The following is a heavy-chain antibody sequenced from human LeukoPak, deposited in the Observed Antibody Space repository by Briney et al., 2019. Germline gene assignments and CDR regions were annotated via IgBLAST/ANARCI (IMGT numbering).Heavy chain of an antibody. CDR2: IDPNDGGT. D-gene: IGHD1-26*01. CDR3: ARGSDSGTPRWFDP. V-gene: IGHV1-2*06. CDR1: GYTSTGHF. Sequence: ASVTVSCKASGYTSTGHFIQWVRQAPGQGPEWMGRIDPNDGGTNYAQKFQGRVTMTRDTSISTAYMKLSSLRSDDTAVYYCARGSDSGTPRWFDPWGQGTLVTV. J-gene: IGHJ5*02.